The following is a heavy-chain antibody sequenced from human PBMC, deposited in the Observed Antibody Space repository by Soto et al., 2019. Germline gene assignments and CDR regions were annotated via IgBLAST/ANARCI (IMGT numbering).Heavy chain of an antibody. Sequence: PSETLSLTCAVSGGSITSNWWSWVRQPPGKGLEWIGEIHHSGSFNYNPSLRSRVTISVDRSKNQFSLKLSSVTAADPAVYYCDSLPAYWGQGPLVPVPS. J-gene: IGHJ4*02. V-gene: IGHV4-4*02. D-gene: IGHD4-4*01. CDR2: IHHSGSF. CDR3: DSLPAY. CDR1: GGSITSNW.